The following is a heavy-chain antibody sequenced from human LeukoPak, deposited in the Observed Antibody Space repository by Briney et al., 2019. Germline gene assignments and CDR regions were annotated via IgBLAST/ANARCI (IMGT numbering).Heavy chain of an antibody. CDR2: IYTSGST. Sequence: SETLSLTCTVSGGSISSGSYYWSWIRQPAGKGLEWIGRIYTSGSTNYNPSLKSRVTMSVDTSKNQFSLKLTSVTAADTALYYCAGGSYSSGFDYWGQGTLVTVSS. CDR3: AGGSYSSGFDY. J-gene: IGHJ4*02. D-gene: IGHD6-19*01. V-gene: IGHV4-61*02. CDR1: GGSISSGSYY.